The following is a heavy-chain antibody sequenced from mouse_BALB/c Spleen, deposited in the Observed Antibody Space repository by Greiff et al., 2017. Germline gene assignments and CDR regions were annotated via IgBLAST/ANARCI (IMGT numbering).Heavy chain of an antibody. CDR2: IWSGGST. CDR1: GFPLTSYG. V-gene: IGHV2-2*02. Sequence: VMLVESGPGLVQPSQSLSITCTVSGFPLTSYGVHWVRQSPGKGLEWLGVIWSGGSTDYNAAFISRLSISKDNSKSQVFFKMNSLQANDTAIYYCARNHYRYDFDDWGQGTTLTVSS. J-gene: IGHJ2*01. CDR3: ARNHYRYDFDD. D-gene: IGHD2-14*01.